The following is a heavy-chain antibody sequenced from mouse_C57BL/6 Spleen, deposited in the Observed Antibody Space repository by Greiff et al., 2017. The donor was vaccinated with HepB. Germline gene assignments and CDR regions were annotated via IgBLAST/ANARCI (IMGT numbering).Heavy chain of an antibody. CDR2: IRSKSNNYAT. D-gene: IGHD2-1*01. J-gene: IGHJ2*01. CDR3: GKEGIYYGNFFDY. V-gene: IGHV10-1*01. CDR1: GFSFNTYA. Sequence: EVQLQESGGGLVQPKGSLKLSCAASGFSFNTYAMNWVRQAPGKGLEWVARIRSKSNNYATYYADSVKDRFTISRDDSESMLYLQMNNLKTEDTAMYYCGKEGIYYGNFFDYWGQGTTLTVSS.